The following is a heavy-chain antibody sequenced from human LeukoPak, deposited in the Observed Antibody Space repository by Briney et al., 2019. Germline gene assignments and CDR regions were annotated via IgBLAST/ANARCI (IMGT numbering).Heavy chain of an antibody. Sequence: SETLSLTCAVSGYSISSGYYRGWIRQPPGKGLEWIGSIYHSGSTYYNPSLKSRVTISVDTSKNQFSLQLSSVTAADTAVYYCTRTQLRGFYFDYWGQGTLVTVSS. V-gene: IGHV4-38-2*01. CDR2: IYHSGST. J-gene: IGHJ4*02. D-gene: IGHD3-10*01. CDR1: GYSISSGYY. CDR3: TRTQLRGFYFDY.